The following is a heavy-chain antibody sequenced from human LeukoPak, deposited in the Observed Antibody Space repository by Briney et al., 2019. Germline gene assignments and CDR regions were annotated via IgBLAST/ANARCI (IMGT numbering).Heavy chain of an antibody. CDR2: ISSSSTYI. CDR3: ARDPYSGLFDY. J-gene: IGHJ4*02. D-gene: IGHD4-11*01. CDR1: GFTFSSYS. Sequence: AGGSLRLSCAASGFTFSSYSMKWVRQAPGKGLEWGSSISSSSTYIYYADSVKGRFTISRDNAKNSLYLQMNSLRAEDTAVYYYARDPYSGLFDYWGQGTLVTVSS. V-gene: IGHV3-21*01.